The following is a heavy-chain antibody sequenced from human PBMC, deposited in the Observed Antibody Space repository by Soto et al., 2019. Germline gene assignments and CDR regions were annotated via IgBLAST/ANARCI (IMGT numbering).Heavy chain of an antibody. Sequence: GGSLRLSCAASGFTFSSYSMNWVRQAPGKGLEWVSYISSSSSTIYYADFVKGRFTISRDNAKNSLYLQMNSLRAEDTAVYYCARGPERSIVVVVAAHNWFDPWGQGTLVTVSS. D-gene: IGHD2-15*01. CDR2: ISSSSSTI. V-gene: IGHV3-48*01. J-gene: IGHJ5*02. CDR1: GFTFSSYS. CDR3: ARGPERSIVVVVAAHNWFDP.